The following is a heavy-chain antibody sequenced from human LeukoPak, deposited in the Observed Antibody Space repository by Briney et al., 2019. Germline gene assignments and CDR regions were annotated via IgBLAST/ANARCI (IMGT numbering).Heavy chain of an antibody. Sequence: GGSLRLSCAASGFTFSSYWMSWVRQAPGKGLEWVANIELDGSQKYYVDSVRGRFTVSRDNAKNSLYLQMNSLRAEDTAVYYCARDRGYCSGGRCSSLGPVFDPWGQGTLVTVSS. CDR2: IELDGSQK. CDR1: GFTFSSYW. V-gene: IGHV3-7*01. CDR3: ARDRGYCSGGRCSSLGPVFDP. J-gene: IGHJ5*02. D-gene: IGHD2-15*01.